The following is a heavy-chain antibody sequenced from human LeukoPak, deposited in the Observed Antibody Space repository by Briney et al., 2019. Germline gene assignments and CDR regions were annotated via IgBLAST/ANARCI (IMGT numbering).Heavy chain of an antibody. CDR2: IYYSGST. V-gene: IGHV4-59*12. CDR3: ARGRWFEDFDY. D-gene: IGHD3-10*01. Sequence: PSETLSLTCTVSGGSISSYYWSWIRQPPGKGLEWIGYIYYSGSTNYNPSLKSRVTISVDTSKNQFSLKLSSVTAADTAVYYCARGRWFEDFDYWGQGTLVTVSS. CDR1: GGSISSYY. J-gene: IGHJ4*02.